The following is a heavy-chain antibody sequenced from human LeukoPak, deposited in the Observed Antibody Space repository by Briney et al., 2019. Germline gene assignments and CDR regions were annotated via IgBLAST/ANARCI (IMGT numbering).Heavy chain of an antibody. V-gene: IGHV4-59*01. CDR3: ARGGTVRNGMDV. D-gene: IGHD1-26*01. CDR2: IYYSGST. J-gene: IGHJ6*02. CDR1: GGSISSYY. Sequence: SETLSLTCTVSGGSISSYYWSWIRQPPGKGLEWIGYIYYSGSTDYNPSLKSRVTISVDTSRNQFSLKLSSVTAADTAVYYCARGGTVRNGMDVWGQGTTVTVSS.